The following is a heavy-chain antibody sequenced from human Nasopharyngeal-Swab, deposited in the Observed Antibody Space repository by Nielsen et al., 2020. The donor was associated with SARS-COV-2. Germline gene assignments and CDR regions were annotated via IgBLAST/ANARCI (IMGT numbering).Heavy chain of an antibody. D-gene: IGHD1-1*01. CDR1: GGSIGSGDDY. CDR2: IYRLGGT. CDR3: ARGTPFDY. J-gene: IGHJ4*02. V-gene: IGHV4-31*03. Sequence: SETLSLTCTVSGGSIGSGDDYWSWIRQRTGKGREWIGYIYRLGGTSYNPSLKSRVTISLDASNYQFSLRLSSVTAADTAMFYCARGTPFDYWGQGILVTVSS.